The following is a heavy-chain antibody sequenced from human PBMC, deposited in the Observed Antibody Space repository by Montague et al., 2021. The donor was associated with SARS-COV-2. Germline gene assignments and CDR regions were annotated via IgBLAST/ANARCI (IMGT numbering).Heavy chain of an antibody. D-gene: IGHD2-15*01. J-gene: IGHJ4*02. Sequence: TLFLTCTVSGDSIRRGTYYWNWVRQPAGKGLEWIGRIYTSGSTNYNPSLKSRVTMSVDTSKNQFSLSLSSVTAADTAVYYCARYQPAYCTGGNCHPFDXRGKGTLVPVSS. CDR3: ARYQPAYCTGGNCHPFDX. CDR2: IYTSGST. CDR1: GDSIRRGTYY. V-gene: IGHV4-61*02.